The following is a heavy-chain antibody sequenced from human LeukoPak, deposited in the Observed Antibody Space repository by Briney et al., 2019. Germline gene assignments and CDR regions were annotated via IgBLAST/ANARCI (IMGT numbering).Heavy chain of an antibody. Sequence: GGSRRLSCAASGFTVGSSYMGWVRQAPGKGLEWVSVIYSGGSTYYADSMKGRFTLSRDNSKNTLYLQMNSLRAEDTAVYYCARLSGSYYEADYWGQGTLVTVSS. J-gene: IGHJ4*02. D-gene: IGHD1-26*01. CDR2: IYSGGST. CDR1: GFTVGSSY. CDR3: ARLSGSYYEADY. V-gene: IGHV3-53*01.